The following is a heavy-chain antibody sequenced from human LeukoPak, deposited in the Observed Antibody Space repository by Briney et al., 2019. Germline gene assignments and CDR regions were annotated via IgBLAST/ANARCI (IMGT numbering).Heavy chain of an antibody. J-gene: IGHJ4*02. Sequence: SETLSLTCAVYGGSFSGYYWSWIRQPPGKGLEWIGSIYYSGSTYYNPSLKSRVTISVDTSKNQFSLKLSSVTAADTAVYYCARLSSGWSRWGQGTLVTVSS. V-gene: IGHV4-34*01. CDR3: ARLSSGWSR. D-gene: IGHD6-19*01. CDR2: IYYSGST. CDR1: GGSFSGYY.